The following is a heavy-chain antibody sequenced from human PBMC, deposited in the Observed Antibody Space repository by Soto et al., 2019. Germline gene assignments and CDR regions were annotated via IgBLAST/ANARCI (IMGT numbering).Heavy chain of an antibody. CDR3: ARGSGIVALPGELEDVKYDY. CDR2: INESGST. CDR1: GQSFSGHS. D-gene: IGHD1-1*01. V-gene: IGHV4-34*01. Sequence: QVQLQQWGAGLVKPSETLSLSCAVYGQSFSGHSWAWIRQPPGKGLEWIGEINESGSTYYNPSLKSRVTSSTDTSENQFSLKLSSVSAADTAAYFCARGSGIVALPGELEDVKYDYWGQGTLVNVSS. J-gene: IGHJ4*02.